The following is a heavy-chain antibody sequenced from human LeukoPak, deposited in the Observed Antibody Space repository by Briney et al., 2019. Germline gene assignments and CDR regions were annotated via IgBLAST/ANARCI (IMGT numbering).Heavy chain of an antibody. J-gene: IGHJ6*02. V-gene: IGHV4-59*08. CDR1: GGSFSGYY. CDR2: ISYSGTT. Sequence: PSETLSLTCAVYGGSFSGYYWSWIRQPQGKGLEWIGYISYSGTTNYNPSLKSRVTISVDTSKNQFSLKLSSVTAADTAVYYCARLYYYYGLDVWGQGTTATVSS. CDR3: ARLYYYYGLDV.